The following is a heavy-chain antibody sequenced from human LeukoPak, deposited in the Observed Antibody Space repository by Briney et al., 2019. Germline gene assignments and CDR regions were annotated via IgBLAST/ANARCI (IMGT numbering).Heavy chain of an antibody. D-gene: IGHD2-2*01. CDR1: SYTFTSYG. J-gene: IGHJ4*02. V-gene: IGHV1-18*01. CDR3: ARGDYCSSTSCRFSEPRHDY. Sequence: GASVKVSCKASSYTFTSYGISWVRQAPGQGLEWMGWISAYNGNTNYAQKLQGRVTMTTDTSTSTAYMELRSLRSDDTAVYYCARGDYCSSTSCRFSEPRHDYWGQGTLVTVSS. CDR2: ISAYNGNT.